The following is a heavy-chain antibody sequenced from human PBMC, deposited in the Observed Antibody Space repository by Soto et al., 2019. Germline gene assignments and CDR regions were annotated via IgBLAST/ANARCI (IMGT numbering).Heavy chain of an antibody. V-gene: IGHV5-10-1*01. CDR2: LDPTDSYI. CDR3: ARHYSTSGFDH. Sequence: PXESLKISCKSSGYSVSSQWISWVRQMPGKGLEWMGTLDPTDSYINYSPSFQGHVTMSADKSTTTAYLQWSSLKASDTAMYYCARHYSTSGFDHWGQGTLVTVSS. CDR1: GYSVSSQW. J-gene: IGHJ5*02. D-gene: IGHD6-6*01.